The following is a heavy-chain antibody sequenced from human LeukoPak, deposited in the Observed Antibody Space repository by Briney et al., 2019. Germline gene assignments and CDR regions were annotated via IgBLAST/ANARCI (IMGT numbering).Heavy chain of an antibody. J-gene: IGHJ4*02. CDR3: ARVGPCGGPFDY. Sequence: GGSLRLSCAASGFTFNDYGMSWVRQVPGKGLEWVSGINWKGDSASYADSVKGRFTLSRDNAKNSLSLQMNGLRAEDTALYYCARVGPCGGPFDYWGQGTLVTVSS. V-gene: IGHV3-20*04. D-gene: IGHD2-21*01. CDR2: INWKGDSA. CDR1: GFTFNDYG.